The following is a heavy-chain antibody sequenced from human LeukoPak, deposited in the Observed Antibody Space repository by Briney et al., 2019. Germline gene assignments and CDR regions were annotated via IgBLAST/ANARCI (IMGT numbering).Heavy chain of an antibody. CDR3: AKGIGYYYGSGGDY. Sequence: PGGSLRLSCAASGFTFSSYAMSWVRQAPGKGLEWVSAISGSGGSTYYADSVKGWFTISRDNSKNTLYLQMNSLRAEDTAVYYCAKGIGYYYGSGGDYWGQGTLVTVSS. CDR1: GFTFSSYA. D-gene: IGHD3-10*01. V-gene: IGHV3-23*01. J-gene: IGHJ4*02. CDR2: ISGSGGST.